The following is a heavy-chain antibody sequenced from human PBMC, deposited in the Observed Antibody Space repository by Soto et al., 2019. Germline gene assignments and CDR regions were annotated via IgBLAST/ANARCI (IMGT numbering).Heavy chain of an antibody. CDR1: GGSISSSSYY. CDR3: ARSLGMTTVTTSLVWFDP. J-gene: IGHJ5*02. CDR2: IYYSGST. Sequence: SSETLSLTCTVSGGSISSSSYYWGWIRQPPGKGLEWIGSIYYSGSTYYNPSLKSRVTISVDTSKNQFSLKLSSVTAADTAVYYCARSLGMTTVTTSLVWFDPWGQGTLVTVSS. V-gene: IGHV4-39*01. D-gene: IGHD4-4*01.